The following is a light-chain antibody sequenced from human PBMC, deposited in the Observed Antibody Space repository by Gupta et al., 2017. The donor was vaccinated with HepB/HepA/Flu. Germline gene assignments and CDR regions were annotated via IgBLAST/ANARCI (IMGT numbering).Light chain of an antibody. V-gene: IGKV4-1*01. J-gene: IGKJ4*01. CDR2: WAS. Sequence: DIVMTQSPDSLAVSLGERATINCKSTQSLFHTSNNKNNLIWYQQKPGQPPNLLIYWASTRASGVPDRFSGSGSGTDFTLTITNLQAEDVAVYYCQQDASLRLTFGGGTKLEIE. CDR3: QQDASLRLT. CDR1: QSLFHTSNNKNN.